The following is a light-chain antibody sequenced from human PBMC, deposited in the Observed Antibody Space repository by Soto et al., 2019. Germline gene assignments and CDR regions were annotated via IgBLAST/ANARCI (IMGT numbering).Light chain of an antibody. CDR1: QTISSW. V-gene: IGKV1-5*03. J-gene: IGKJ1*01. Sequence: IQLTQSPSNLSGSVGDRVTITCRASQTISSWLAWYQPKPGKAPKLLIYKASTLKSGVPSRFSGSGSGTEFTLTISSLQPEDFATYNCLQYNSYVWTFGQGTKVDIK. CDR2: KAS. CDR3: LQYNSYVWT.